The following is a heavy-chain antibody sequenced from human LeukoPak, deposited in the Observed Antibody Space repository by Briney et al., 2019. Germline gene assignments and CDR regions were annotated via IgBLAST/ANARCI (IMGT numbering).Heavy chain of an antibody. CDR3: AKDVGSGWYVFDY. CDR2: ISSSGGST. J-gene: IGHJ4*02. Sequence: GGSLRLSCAASGFTFSIFAMRWVRRAPGKGLEWVSAISSSGGSTYYTDPVKGRFTISRDNSKNTLYLQMNSLRDEDTAVYYCAKDVGSGWYVFDYWGQGTLVTVSS. V-gene: IGHV3-23*01. D-gene: IGHD6-19*01. CDR1: GFTFSIFA.